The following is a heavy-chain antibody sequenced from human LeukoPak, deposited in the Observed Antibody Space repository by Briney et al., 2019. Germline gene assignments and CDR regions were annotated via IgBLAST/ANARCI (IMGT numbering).Heavy chain of an antibody. Sequence: GGSLRLSCAASGFTFSNYWMDWVRQVPGKGLEWVGNIKPDGSEKNYVDSVKGRFTISRDNARNSLYLQMDNVRAEDTAVYYCAGPLRFGDTSAYRALDIWGQGTLVSVSS. J-gene: IGHJ3*02. CDR3: AGPLRFGDTSAYRALDI. V-gene: IGHV3-7*01. CDR2: IKPDGSEK. D-gene: IGHD3-22*01. CDR1: GFTFSNYW.